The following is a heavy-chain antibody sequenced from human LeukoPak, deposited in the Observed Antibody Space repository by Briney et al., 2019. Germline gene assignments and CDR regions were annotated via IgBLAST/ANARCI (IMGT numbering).Heavy chain of an antibody. CDR2: IIPIFGTA. CDR3: ARGDSDSSSGYYYYYYMDV. V-gene: IGHV1-69*06. CDR1: GGTFSSYA. J-gene: IGHJ6*03. D-gene: IGHD6-6*01. Sequence: SVKVSCKASGGTFSSYAISWVRQAPGQGLEWMGGIIPIFGTANYAQEFQGRVTITADKSTTTAYMELSSLRSEDTAVYYCARGDSDSSSGYYYYYYMDVWGKGTTVTVSS.